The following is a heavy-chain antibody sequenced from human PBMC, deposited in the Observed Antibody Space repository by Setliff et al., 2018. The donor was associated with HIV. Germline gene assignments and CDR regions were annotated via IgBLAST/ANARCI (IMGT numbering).Heavy chain of an antibody. V-gene: IGHV4-34*01. CDR2: INHSGST. CDR3: ARGTAYYNFWSGYSQDYYYYMDV. D-gene: IGHD3-3*01. CDR1: GGSFSGHY. Sequence: SETLSLTCAVYGGSFSGHYWSWIRQSPGKGLEWIGEINHSGSTKYNPSLKSRVTISVDTSKNQFSLKLSSVTAADTAVYYCARGTAYYNFWSGYSQDYYYYMDVWGKGTTVTVSS. J-gene: IGHJ6*03.